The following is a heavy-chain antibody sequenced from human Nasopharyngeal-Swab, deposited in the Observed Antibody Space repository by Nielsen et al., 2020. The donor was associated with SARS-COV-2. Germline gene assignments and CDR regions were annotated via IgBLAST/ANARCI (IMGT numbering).Heavy chain of an antibody. D-gene: IGHD2-2*01. J-gene: IGHJ6*03. V-gene: IGHV5-51*01. Sequence: GESLKISCKGSGYDFANYWIAWVRQMPGKGLEWMGIIYAGDSDTRYSPSFQGQVTISVDKSIKTAYLQWSSLKASDTAMYFCARRKFQSLSGYYYYYMDVWGQGTTVTVSS. CDR2: IYAGDSDT. CDR3: ARRKFQSLSGYYYYYMDV. CDR1: GYDFANYW.